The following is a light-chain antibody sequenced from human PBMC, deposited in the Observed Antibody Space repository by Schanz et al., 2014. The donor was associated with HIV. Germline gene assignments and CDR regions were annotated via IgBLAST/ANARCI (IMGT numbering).Light chain of an antibody. Sequence: EIVMTQSPATLSVSPGERATLSCRASQSISSNLGWYQQKPGQAPRLLIYATSFRAAGIPDRFSGSGSETDFTLTISRLEPEDFAVYYCQHYGDSRGTFGGGTEVDIK. J-gene: IGKJ4*01. CDR2: ATS. CDR3: QHYGDSRGT. V-gene: IGKV3-20*01. CDR1: QSISSN.